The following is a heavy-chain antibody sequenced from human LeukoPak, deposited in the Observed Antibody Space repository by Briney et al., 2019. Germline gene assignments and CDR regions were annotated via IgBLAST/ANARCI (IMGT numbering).Heavy chain of an antibody. V-gene: IGHV4-39*01. J-gene: IGHJ4*02. CDR2: IYYSGIT. CDR3: ARRAYYYDSSGFYPFDS. CDR1: GGSISSGSYY. Sequence: SETLSLTCIVSGGSISSGSYYWGWIRQPPGKGLEWIGNIYYSGITYYNPSLNSRATISVDTSKNQFSLKLTSVTAADSAVYYCARRAYYYDSSGFYPFDSWGQGALVTVSS. D-gene: IGHD3-22*01.